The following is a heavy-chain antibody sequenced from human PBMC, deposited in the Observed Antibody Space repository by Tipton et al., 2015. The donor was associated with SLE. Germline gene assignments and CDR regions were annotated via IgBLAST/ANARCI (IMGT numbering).Heavy chain of an antibody. Sequence: SLRLSCAASGFTFDDYGMSWVRQAPGKGLEWVSGINWNGGSTGYADSVKGRFTISRDNAKNSLYLQMNSLRAEDTAVYYCARGREGLMPSNAFDIWGQGTMVTVSS. CDR2: INWNGGST. V-gene: IGHV3-20*04. CDR1: GFTFDDYG. J-gene: IGHJ3*02. CDR3: ARGREGLMPSNAFDI. D-gene: IGHD5-24*01.